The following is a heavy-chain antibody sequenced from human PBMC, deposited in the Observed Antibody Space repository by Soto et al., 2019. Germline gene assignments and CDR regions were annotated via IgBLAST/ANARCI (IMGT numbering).Heavy chain of an antibody. D-gene: IGHD6-6*01. J-gene: IGHJ4*02. Sequence: LRLSCAASGFTFSSVAMAWVRQAPGKGLEWVSGISGSGENTYYADSVKGRFTISRDNSKNTLYLQMNSLRAEDTAVYYCAKDLGSSWFDYWGQGTLVTVSS. CDR3: AKDLGSSWFDY. V-gene: IGHV3-23*01. CDR1: GFTFSSVA. CDR2: ISGSGENT.